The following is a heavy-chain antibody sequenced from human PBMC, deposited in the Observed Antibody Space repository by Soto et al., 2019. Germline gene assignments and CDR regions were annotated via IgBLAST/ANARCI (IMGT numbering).Heavy chain of an antibody. CDR1: GYTFTSYA. V-gene: IGHV1-3*05. Sequence: QVQLVQSGAEEKKPGASVKVSCKASGYTFTSYAMHWVRQAPGQRLEWMGWINAGNGNTKYSQKFQGRVTITRDTSASTAYMELSSLRSEDTAVYYCARSILVVTGLDYWGQGTLVTVSS. CDR3: ARSILVVTGLDY. CDR2: INAGNGNT. J-gene: IGHJ4*02. D-gene: IGHD2-21*02.